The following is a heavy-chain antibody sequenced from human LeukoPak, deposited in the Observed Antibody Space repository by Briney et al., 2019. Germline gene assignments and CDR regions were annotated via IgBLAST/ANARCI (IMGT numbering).Heavy chain of an antibody. J-gene: IGHJ4*02. V-gene: IGHV3-15*01. CDR1: GFTVSSNY. Sequence: GGSLRLSCAASGFTVSSNYMSWVRQAPGKGLEWVGRIKSKTDGGTIDYAAPVKGRFTISRDDSKNTLYLQMNSLKTEDTAVYYCTTSYGSGTYYGYWGQGTLVTVSS. CDR3: TTSYGSGTYYGY. D-gene: IGHD3-10*01. CDR2: IKSKTDGGTI.